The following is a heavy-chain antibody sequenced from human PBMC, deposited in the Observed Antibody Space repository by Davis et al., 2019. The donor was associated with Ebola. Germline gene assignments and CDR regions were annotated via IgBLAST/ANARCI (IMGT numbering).Heavy chain of an antibody. J-gene: IGHJ4*02. CDR3: ATNCSGASCSSGGDY. V-gene: IGHV3-23*01. Sequence: GESLKISCAASGFTFSSFAMSWVRQAPGKGLEWVSTLTGSGITTYYANSVKGRFTISRDNFKKMLYLVMNSLRADDTALYYCATNCSGASCSSGGDYWGQGTLVTVSS. CDR2: LTGSGITT. D-gene: IGHD2-15*01. CDR1: GFTFSSFA.